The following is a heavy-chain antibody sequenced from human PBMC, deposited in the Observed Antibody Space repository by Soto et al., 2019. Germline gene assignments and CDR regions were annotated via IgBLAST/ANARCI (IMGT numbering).Heavy chain of an antibody. CDR2: IYYSGST. Sequence: QVQLQESGPGLVKPSQTLSLTCTVSGGSISSGGYYWSWIRQHPGKGLEWIGYIYYSGSTYYNPSLRSRVTISVDTSKNQFSLNLSSVTAADTAVYYCATYGSGTYKPTTFDYWGQGTLVTVSS. J-gene: IGHJ4*02. CDR1: GGSISSGGYY. D-gene: IGHD3-10*01. CDR3: ATYGSGTYKPTTFDY. V-gene: IGHV4-31*03.